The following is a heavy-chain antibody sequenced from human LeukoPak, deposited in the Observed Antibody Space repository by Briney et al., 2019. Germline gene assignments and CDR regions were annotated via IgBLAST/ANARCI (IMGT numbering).Heavy chain of an antibody. CDR3: ARVQRMITFGGVIVAAYYFDY. J-gene: IGHJ4*02. CDR1: GGSISSYY. Sequence: SETLSLTCTVSGGSISSYYWSWIRQPAGKGLEWIGRIYTSGSTNYNPSLKSRFTMSVDTSKNQFSLKLSSVTAADTAVYYCARVQRMITFGGVIVAAYYFDYWGQGTLVTVSS. CDR2: IYTSGST. D-gene: IGHD3-16*02. V-gene: IGHV4-4*07.